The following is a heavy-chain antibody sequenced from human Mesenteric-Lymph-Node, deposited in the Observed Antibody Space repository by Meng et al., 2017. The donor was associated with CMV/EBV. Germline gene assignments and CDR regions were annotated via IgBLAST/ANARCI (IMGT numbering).Heavy chain of an antibody. CDR2: ISGGSDYI. D-gene: IGHD1-1*01. CDR3: ARENELMGGFDP. Sequence: GESLKISCAASGFTFSSYAINWVRQAPGKGLEWVSSISGGSDYIYYADSVKGRFTISRDNSKNTLYLQMNSLRAEDTAVYYCARENELMGGFDPWGQGTLVTVSS. CDR1: GFTFSSYA. J-gene: IGHJ5*02. V-gene: IGHV3-21*01.